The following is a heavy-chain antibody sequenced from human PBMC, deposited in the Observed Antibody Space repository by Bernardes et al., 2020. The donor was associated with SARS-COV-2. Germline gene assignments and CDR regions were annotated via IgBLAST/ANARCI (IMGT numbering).Heavy chain of an antibody. CDR3: ARLVVVPGDGMDV. D-gene: IGHD2-2*01. Sequence: TLSLTCTVSGGSISSYYWSWIRQPPGKGLEWIGYIYYSGSTNYNPSLKSRVTISVDTSKNQFSLKLSSVTAADTAVYYCARLVVVPGDGMDVWGQGTTVTVSS. V-gene: IGHV4-59*08. J-gene: IGHJ6*02. CDR1: GGSISSYY. CDR2: IYYSGST.